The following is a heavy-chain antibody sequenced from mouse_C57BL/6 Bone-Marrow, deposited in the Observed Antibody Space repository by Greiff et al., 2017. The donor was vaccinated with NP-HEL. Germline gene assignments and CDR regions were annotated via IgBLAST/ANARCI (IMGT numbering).Heavy chain of an antibody. V-gene: IGHV1-50*01. J-gene: IGHJ4*01. Sequence: QVQLQQPGAELVKPGASVKLSCKASGYTFTSYWMQWVKQRPGQGLEWIGELDPSDSSTNYNQKFKGKATLTVDTSSSTAYMQLSSLTSEDSAVDYGASDYERRYYAMDYWGQGTAVTVSS. D-gene: IGHD2-4*01. CDR2: LDPSDSST. CDR1: GYTFTSYW. CDR3: ASDYERRYYAMDY.